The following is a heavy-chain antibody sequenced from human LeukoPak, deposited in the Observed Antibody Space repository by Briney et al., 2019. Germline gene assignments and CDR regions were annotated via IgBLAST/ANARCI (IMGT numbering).Heavy chain of an antibody. V-gene: IGHV3-74*01. CDR1: GFTFSSYW. CDR2: INSDARNT. D-gene: IGHD3-3*01. CDR3: ASGIGVVDSFDI. Sequence: GGSLRLSCAASGFTFSSYWMYWVRQAPGKGLVWVSRINSDARNTNYADSVQGRFTISRDNAKNTLYLQMNSLRVEDTAVYYCASGIGVVDSFDIWGQGTMVTVSS. J-gene: IGHJ3*02.